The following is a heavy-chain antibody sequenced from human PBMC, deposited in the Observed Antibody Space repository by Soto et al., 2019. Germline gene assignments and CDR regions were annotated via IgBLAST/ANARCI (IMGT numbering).Heavy chain of an antibody. CDR3: ARGSSTWGYSYGPNRDY. CDR1: GYTFTSYD. D-gene: IGHD5-18*01. J-gene: IGHJ4*02. Sequence: ASVKVSCKASGYTFTSYDINWVRQATGQGLEWMGGMNPNSGNTGYAQKFQGRVTMTRNNSISTAYMELSSLSSEDTAVYYCARGSSTWGYSYGPNRDYWGQGTLVTVSS. CDR2: MNPNSGNT. V-gene: IGHV1-8*01.